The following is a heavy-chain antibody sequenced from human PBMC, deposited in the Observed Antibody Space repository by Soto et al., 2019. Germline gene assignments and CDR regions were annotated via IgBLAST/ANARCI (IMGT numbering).Heavy chain of an antibody. V-gene: IGHV3-21*01. CDR2: ISSTTNYI. Sequence: PGGSLRLSCVASGFTFTRYSMNWVRQAPGKGLERVSSISSTTNYIYYADSMKGRFTVSRDNAKNSVYLEMNSLSAEDTAVYYCARQGGDGRGYPNASDYWGQGTLVTVSS. D-gene: IGHD3-22*01. CDR1: GFTFTRYS. J-gene: IGHJ4*02. CDR3: ARQGGDGRGYPNASDY.